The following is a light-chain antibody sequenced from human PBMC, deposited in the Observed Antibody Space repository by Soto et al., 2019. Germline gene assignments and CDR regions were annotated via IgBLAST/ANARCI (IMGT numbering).Light chain of an antibody. CDR3: AAWDDILSGWV. V-gene: IGLV1-44*01. CDR2: SNS. Sequence: QAVVTQPPSASGTPGQRVTISCSGSSSNIGSNTVTWYQQLPGTAPKLLIYSNSQRPAGVPDRFSASKSGTSASLAISGLQSEDEADYYCAAWDDILSGWVFGGGTKVTVL. CDR1: SSNIGSNT. J-gene: IGLJ3*02.